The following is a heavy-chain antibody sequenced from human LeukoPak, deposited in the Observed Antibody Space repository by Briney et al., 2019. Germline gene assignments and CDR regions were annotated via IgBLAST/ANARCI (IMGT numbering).Heavy chain of an antibody. CDR3: ATTSRYSSSPTH. V-gene: IGHV4-34*01. CDR1: GGSFSGYY. J-gene: IGHJ4*02. Sequence: SETLSLTCAVYGGSFSGYYWSWIRQPPGKGLEWIGEINHSGSTNYNPSLKSRVTISVDTSKNQFSLKLSSVTAADTAVYYCATTSRYSSSPTHWGQGTLVTVSS. CDR2: INHSGST. D-gene: IGHD6-6*01.